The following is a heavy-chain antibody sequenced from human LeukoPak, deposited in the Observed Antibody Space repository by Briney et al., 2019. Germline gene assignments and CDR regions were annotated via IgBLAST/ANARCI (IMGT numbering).Heavy chain of an antibody. D-gene: IGHD4-17*01. J-gene: IGHJ4*02. Sequence: SETLSLTCTVSGGSISTYYWSWIRQPPGKGLEWIGYIYYSGSTKNNPSLRSRVTISVDTSKSQFSLRLTSVTAADTAVYYCARSPPLYGDYAQYYFDDWGQGTLVTVSS. CDR2: IYYSGST. CDR1: GGSISTYY. CDR3: ARSPPLYGDYAQYYFDD. V-gene: IGHV4-59*08.